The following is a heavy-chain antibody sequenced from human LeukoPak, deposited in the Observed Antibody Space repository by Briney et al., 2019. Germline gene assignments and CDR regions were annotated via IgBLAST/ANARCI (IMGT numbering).Heavy chain of an antibody. Sequence: PGGSLRLSCAASGFTFSSYVMSWVRQAPGKGLEWVSYINHNGKTIYYADSVKGRFTISRDNAKNSLYMQMNNLRDEDTAVYYCARDNDWAFDYWGQGTTVTVSS. D-gene: IGHD3-9*01. CDR2: INHNGKTI. CDR1: GFTFSSYV. V-gene: IGHV3-48*02. J-gene: IGHJ4*03. CDR3: ARDNDWAFDY.